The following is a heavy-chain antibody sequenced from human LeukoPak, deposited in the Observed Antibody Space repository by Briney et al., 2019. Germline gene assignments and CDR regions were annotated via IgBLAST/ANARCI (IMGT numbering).Heavy chain of an antibody. Sequence: GGSLRLSCAASGFTFSSYSMNWVRQAPGKGLEWVSSISSSSSYIYYADSVKGRFTISRDSAKNSLYLQMNSLRAEDTAVYYCARDHSSSWYYYYYMDVWGKGTTVTVSS. CDR1: GFTFSSYS. V-gene: IGHV3-21*01. CDR3: ARDHSSSWYYYYYMDV. D-gene: IGHD6-13*01. J-gene: IGHJ6*03. CDR2: ISSSSSYI.